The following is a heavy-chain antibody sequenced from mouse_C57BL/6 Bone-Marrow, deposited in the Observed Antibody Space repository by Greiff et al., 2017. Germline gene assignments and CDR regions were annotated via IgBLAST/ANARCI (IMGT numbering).Heavy chain of an antibody. J-gene: IGHJ2*01. V-gene: IGHV5-9-1*02. CDR3: TRAINWDYFDY. CDR1: GFTFSSYA. Sequence: EVKLVESGEGLVKPGGSLKLSCAASGFTFSSYAMSWVRQTPEKRLEWVAYISSGGDYIYYADTVKGRFTISRDNARNTLYLQMSSLKSEDTAMYYCTRAINWDYFDYWGQGTTLTVSS. CDR2: ISSGGDYI. D-gene: IGHD4-1*02.